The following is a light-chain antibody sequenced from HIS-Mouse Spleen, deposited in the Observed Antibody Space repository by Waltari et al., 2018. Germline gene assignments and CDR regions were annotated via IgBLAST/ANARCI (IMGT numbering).Light chain of an antibody. V-gene: IGLV3-10*01. Sequence: SYELTQPPSVSVSPGQTARNTCPGDALPKKYAYWYQQKSGQAPVLVIYEDSQRPTGIPERFSGSSSGTMATLTISGAQVEDEADYYCYSTDSSGNHRVFGGGTKLTVL. CDR1: ALPKKY. J-gene: IGLJ2*01. CDR3: YSTDSSGNHRV. CDR2: EDS.